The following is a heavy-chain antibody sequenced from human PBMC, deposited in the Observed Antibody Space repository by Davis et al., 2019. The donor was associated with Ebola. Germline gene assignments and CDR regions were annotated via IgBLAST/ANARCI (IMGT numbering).Heavy chain of an antibody. D-gene: IGHD4-11*01. J-gene: IGHJ4*02. Sequence: ASAKVSCKASGYTFTDYTIHWMRQAPGQGLDWLGRVNLKSGATNYAQKFQGRVTMTRDTSISTVYMELSSLRYDDTADYYCARGHNYAHEYWGQGTMVTVSS. CDR1: GYTFTDYT. CDR2: VNLKSGAT. V-gene: IGHV1-2*06. CDR3: ARGHNYAHEY.